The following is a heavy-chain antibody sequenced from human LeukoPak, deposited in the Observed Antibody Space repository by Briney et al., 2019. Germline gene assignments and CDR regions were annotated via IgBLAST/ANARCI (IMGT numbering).Heavy chain of an antibody. V-gene: IGHV3-48*01. CDR3: ARGLEMATNIGDY. Sequence: GGSLRLSCAASGFTFSTYNMNWVRQAPGKGLEWVSYISSSSSTIYYADSVKGRFTISRDNAKNSLYLQMNSLRAEDTAVYYCARGLEMATNIGDYWGQGTLVTVSS. D-gene: IGHD5-24*01. CDR2: ISSSSSTI. J-gene: IGHJ4*02. CDR1: GFTFSTYN.